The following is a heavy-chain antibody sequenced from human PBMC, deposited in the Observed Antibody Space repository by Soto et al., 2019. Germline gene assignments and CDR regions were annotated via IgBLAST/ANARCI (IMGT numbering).Heavy chain of an antibody. J-gene: IGHJ4*02. CDR2: IYYSGST. V-gene: IGHV4-59*01. D-gene: IGHD3-3*01. Sequence: AETLSLTCTVSGGSISSYYWSWIRQPPGKGLEWIGYIYYSGSTNYNPSLKSRVTISVDTSKNQFSLKLSSVTAADTAVYYCARGGTDYDFWSGYYSPYFDYWGQGTLVTVSS. CDR3: ARGGTDYDFWSGYYSPYFDY. CDR1: GGSISSYY.